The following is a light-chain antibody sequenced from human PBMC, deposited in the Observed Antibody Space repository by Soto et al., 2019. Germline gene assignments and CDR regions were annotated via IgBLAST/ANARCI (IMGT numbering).Light chain of an antibody. V-gene: IGLV2-14*01. CDR2: EVS. Sequence: QSALTQPASVSGSPGQSITISCTGTSSDVGGYNYVSWYQQHPGKVPKLMIYEVSNRPSGVSNRFSGSKSGNTASLTISGLQAEDEADYYCSSFTSNSTDVFGTGTKVTVL. CDR1: SSDVGGYNY. CDR3: SSFTSNSTDV. J-gene: IGLJ1*01.